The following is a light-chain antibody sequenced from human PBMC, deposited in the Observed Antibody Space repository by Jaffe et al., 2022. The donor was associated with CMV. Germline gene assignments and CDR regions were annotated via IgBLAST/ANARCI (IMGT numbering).Light chain of an antibody. Sequence: EIVMTQSPATLSVSPGERATLSCRASQSVSSNLAWYQQKPGQAPRLLIYGASTRATGIPARFSGSGSGTEFTLTISSLQSEDFAVYYCQQYNNWPETYLSYTFGQGTKLEIK. CDR2: GAS. V-gene: IGKV3-15*01. CDR3: QQYNNWPETYLSYT. J-gene: IGKJ2*01. CDR1: QSVSSN.